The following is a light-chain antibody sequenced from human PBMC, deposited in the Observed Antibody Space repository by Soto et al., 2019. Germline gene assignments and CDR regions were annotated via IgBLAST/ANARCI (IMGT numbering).Light chain of an antibody. J-gene: IGKJ1*01. CDR3: QQYGSSGA. CDR2: GAS. Sequence: EIVLTQSPGTLSLSPGERATLSCRASQSVSSSYLAWYQQKPGQAPRLLIYGASRRATGVPDRFSGSGSGTHFTLTIRRLEHEDFAVYYCQQYGSSGAFGQGTKVEIQ. CDR1: QSVSSSY. V-gene: IGKV3-20*01.